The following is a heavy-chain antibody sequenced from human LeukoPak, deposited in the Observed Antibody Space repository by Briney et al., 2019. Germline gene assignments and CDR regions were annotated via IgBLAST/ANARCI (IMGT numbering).Heavy chain of an antibody. J-gene: IGHJ4*02. CDR1: GFTFDDYA. Sequence: GRSLRLSCAASGFTFDDYAMHWVRQAPGKGLGWVSGISWNSGSIGYADSVKGRFTISRDNAKNSLYLQMNSLRAEDTALYYCAKDYSSGCHFDYWGQGTLVTVSS. V-gene: IGHV3-9*01. CDR3: AKDYSSGCHFDY. D-gene: IGHD6-19*01. CDR2: ISWNSGSI.